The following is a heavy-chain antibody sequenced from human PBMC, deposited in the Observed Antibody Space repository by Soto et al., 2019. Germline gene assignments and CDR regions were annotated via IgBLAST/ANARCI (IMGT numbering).Heavy chain of an antibody. V-gene: IGHV1-58*01. CDR1: GFAFTSSA. J-gene: IGHJ4*02. CDR2: IVVGSGNT. D-gene: IGHD3-22*01. CDR3: AAGRDMYYYDSSGYYWNY. Sequence: SVKVSCKASGFAFTSSAVQWVRQARGRRLEWIGWIVVGSGNTNYAQKFQERVTITRDMSTSTAYMELSSLRSEDTAVYYCAAGRDMYYYDSSGYYWNYWGQGTLVTVSS.